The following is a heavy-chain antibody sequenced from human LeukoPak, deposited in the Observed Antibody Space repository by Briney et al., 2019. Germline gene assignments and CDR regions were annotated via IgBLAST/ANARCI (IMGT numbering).Heavy chain of an antibody. V-gene: IGHV3-33*08. CDR2: IWYDGSYK. Sequence: PGGSLRLSCSASGFIFNTYAMHWVRQAPGKGLEWMAIIWYDGSYKYYADSVKGRFTISRDNSKNTLYLQVNSLTAEDTAVYYCARGNSDAFDIWGHGTMVTVSS. D-gene: IGHD4-23*01. CDR1: GFIFNTYA. J-gene: IGHJ3*02. CDR3: ARGNSDAFDI.